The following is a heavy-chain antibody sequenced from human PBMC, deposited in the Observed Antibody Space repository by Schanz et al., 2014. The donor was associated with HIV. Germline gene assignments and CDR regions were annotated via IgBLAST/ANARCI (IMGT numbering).Heavy chain of an antibody. CDR2: ISGSGGGT. CDR3: ARDWRPNYDFWSGSIGVIGMDV. V-gene: IGHV3-23*01. D-gene: IGHD3-3*01. CDR1: GYTFTSFA. Sequence: EVQLLESGGGLVLPGESLRLSCAASGYTFTSFAMSWVRQAPGKGLEWVSSISGSGGGTYYADSVKGRFTISRDISKNTLYLQMNSLRAEDTAVYYCARDWRPNYDFWSGSIGVIGMDVWGQGTTVTVSS. J-gene: IGHJ6*02.